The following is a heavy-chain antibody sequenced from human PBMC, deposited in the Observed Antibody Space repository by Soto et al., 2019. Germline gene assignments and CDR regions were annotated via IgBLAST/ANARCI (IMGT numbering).Heavy chain of an antibody. D-gene: IGHD1-26*01. Sequence: EVQLVESGGALVQPGGSLRLSCAASGFTFRSYSMNWVRQSPGKGLEWVSSIRRSSETMRYADSVKGRFTISRDDAKNSLYLQMNSLRDEDTAVYYCATDTLSGWDLHYWCQGILVTVSS. J-gene: IGHJ1*01. CDR3: ATDTLSGWDLHY. CDR2: IRRSSETM. CDR1: GFTFRSYS. V-gene: IGHV3-48*02.